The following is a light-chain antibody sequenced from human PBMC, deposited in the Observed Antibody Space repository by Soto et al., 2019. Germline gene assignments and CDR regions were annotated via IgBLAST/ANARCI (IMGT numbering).Light chain of an antibody. CDR3: QRYNSYWT. CDR1: QSISSW. J-gene: IGKJ1*01. Sequence: DIQMTQSPSTLSASVGDRVTITCRASQSISSWMAWYQQKPGKAPKLLIYKASSLERGVPSRFSGSGSGTEFTLTISSLQPDDVATYYCQRYNSYWTFGQGTKVEIK. CDR2: KAS. V-gene: IGKV1-5*03.